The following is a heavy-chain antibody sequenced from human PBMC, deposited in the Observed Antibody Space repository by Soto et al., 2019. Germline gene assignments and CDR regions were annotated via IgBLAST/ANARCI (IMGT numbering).Heavy chain of an antibody. Sequence: VQVVESGGDLVQPGGSLRLSCAASGFTFSSSWMNWVRQAPGKGLEWVANTNEDGSAKYHVDSVKGRFTISRDNAKKPHHLQLNNLRGDDTAVDSWVRGRQDAIDSWGQGTMVTVSS. CDR1: GFTFSSSW. CDR3: VRGRQDAIDS. V-gene: IGHV3-7*04. J-gene: IGHJ3*02. CDR2: TNEDGSAK. D-gene: IGHD6-25*01.